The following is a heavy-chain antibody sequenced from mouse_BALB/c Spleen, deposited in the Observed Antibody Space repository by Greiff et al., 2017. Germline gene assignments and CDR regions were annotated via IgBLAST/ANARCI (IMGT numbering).Heavy chain of an antibody. J-gene: IGHJ4*01. V-gene: IGHV1S29*02. Sequence: EVQLQESGPELVKPGASVKISCKASGYTFTDYNMHWVKQSHGKSLEWIGYIYPYNGGTGYNQKFKSKATLTVDNSSSTAYMELRSLTSEDSAVYYCAAFSVFYAMDYWGQGTSVTVSS. D-gene: IGHD3-1*01. CDR3: AAFSVFYAMDY. CDR2: IYPYNGGT. CDR1: GYTFTDYN.